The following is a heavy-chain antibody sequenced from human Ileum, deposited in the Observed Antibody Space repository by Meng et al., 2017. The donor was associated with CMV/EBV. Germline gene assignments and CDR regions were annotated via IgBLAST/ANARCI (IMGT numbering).Heavy chain of an antibody. J-gene: IGHJ4*02. D-gene: IGHD3-16*01. CDR2: ISPYNGNT. CDR1: GYTFIDHG. CDR3: ARVGGGDYFDH. V-gene: IGHV1-18*01. Sequence: QVHLGQLGPEVKTPGASVTVPCKSSGYTFIDHGIVWVRQAPGQGLEWMGWISPYNGNTDSAQKVQGRVTMTTDTSTSTAYMELRSLRSDDTAVYYCARVGGGDYFDHWGQGTLVTVSS.